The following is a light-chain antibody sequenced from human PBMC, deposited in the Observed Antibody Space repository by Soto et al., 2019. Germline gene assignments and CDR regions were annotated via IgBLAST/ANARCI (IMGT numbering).Light chain of an antibody. V-gene: IGKV1-27*01. CDR1: QGITHY. CDR3: QKYNSAPLT. CDR2: AAS. Sequence: DIQMTQSPSSLSASVGDRVTITCRASQGITHYLAWYQQKPGRVPKLLIYAASTLQSGIPSRFSGSGSGTDFTLTISSLQPEDVATYYCQKYNSAPLTCGGGTKVDIK. J-gene: IGKJ4*02.